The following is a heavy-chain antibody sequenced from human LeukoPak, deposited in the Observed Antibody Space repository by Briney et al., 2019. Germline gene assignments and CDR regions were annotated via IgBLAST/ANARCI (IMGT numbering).Heavy chain of an antibody. D-gene: IGHD7-27*01. J-gene: IGHJ4*02. CDR3: AREGRGSGHWAGFDF. CDR2: INPYSGDT. Sequence: ASVKVSCKTSGYTFSDHYVQWLRQAPGQGLEWMGWINPYSGDTSSARKFQGRVTMTKDTSITTAYLELTRLTSDDTAIYYCAREGRGSGHWAGFDFWGQGALVTVSS. V-gene: IGHV1-2*02. CDR1: GYTFSDHY.